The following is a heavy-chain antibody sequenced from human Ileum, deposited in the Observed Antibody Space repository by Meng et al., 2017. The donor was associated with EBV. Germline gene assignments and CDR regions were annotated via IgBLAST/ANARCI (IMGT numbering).Heavy chain of an antibody. Sequence: VPAQESGPGLVKPSETLSLTCTVSGGSVSISSYYWSWTRQPPGKGLEWIGYIYYSGTTNYNPSLESRVTISVDTSKNQFSLKLRSVAASDTAVYYCARGWDTAMDSGWGQGTLVTVSS. CDR2: IYYSGTT. CDR1: GGSVSISSYY. J-gene: IGHJ4*02. V-gene: IGHV4-61*01. CDR3: ARGWDTAMDSG. D-gene: IGHD5-18*01.